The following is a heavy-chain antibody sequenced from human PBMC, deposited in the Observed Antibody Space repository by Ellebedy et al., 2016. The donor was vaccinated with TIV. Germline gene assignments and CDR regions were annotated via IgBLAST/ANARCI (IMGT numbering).Heavy chain of an antibody. D-gene: IGHD6-13*01. J-gene: IGHJ6*02. CDR2: IIPILGMT. Sequence: ASVKVSCKTSGGTFSTDAISWVRQAPGQGLEWMGRIIPILGMTNYAQKFQGRVTITADRSTSTAYMELSSLRSEDTAVYYCARGGYSPNYGMDVWGQGTTVTVSS. V-gene: IGHV1-69*04. CDR3: ARGGYSPNYGMDV. CDR1: GGTFSTDA.